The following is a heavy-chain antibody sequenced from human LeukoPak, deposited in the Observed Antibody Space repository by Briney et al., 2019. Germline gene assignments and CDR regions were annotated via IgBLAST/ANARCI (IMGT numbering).Heavy chain of an antibody. J-gene: IGHJ1*01. CDR1: GGSFSGYY. CDR2: INHSGST. CDR3: ARSGWYEYSQH. Sequence: SETLSLTCAVYGGSFSGYYWSWIRQPPGKGLEWIGEINHSGSTNYNPSLKSRVTISVDTSKNQFSLKLSSVTAADTAVYYCARSGWYEYSQHWGQGTLVTVSS. D-gene: IGHD6-19*01. V-gene: IGHV4-34*01.